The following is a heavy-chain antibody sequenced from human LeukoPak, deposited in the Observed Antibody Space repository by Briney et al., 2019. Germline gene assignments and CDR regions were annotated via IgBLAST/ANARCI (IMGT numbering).Heavy chain of an antibody. Sequence: GGSLRLSCAASGFTFSSYSMNWVRQAPGKGLEWVSSISSSSSYIYYADSVKGRFTISRDISTNTLYLQMNSLRAEDTAIYYCVRGCSDTCYRFDYWGQGTLVTVSS. CDR2: ISSSSSYI. CDR1: GFTFSSYS. CDR3: VRGCSDTCYRFDY. D-gene: IGHD2-15*01. V-gene: IGHV3-21*04. J-gene: IGHJ4*02.